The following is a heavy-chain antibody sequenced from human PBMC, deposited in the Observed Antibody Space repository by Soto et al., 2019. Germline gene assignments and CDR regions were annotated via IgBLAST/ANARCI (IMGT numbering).Heavy chain of an antibody. Sequence: GGSLRLSCAASGFTFSSYGMHWVRQAPGKGLEWVAVIWYVGSNKYYADSVKGRFTISRDNSKNTLYLQMNSLRAEDTAVYYCARGPPLRLNDAFDIWGQGTMVTVAS. V-gene: IGHV3-33*01. J-gene: IGHJ3*02. CDR3: ARGPPLRLNDAFDI. CDR2: IWYVGSNK. CDR1: GFTFSSYG.